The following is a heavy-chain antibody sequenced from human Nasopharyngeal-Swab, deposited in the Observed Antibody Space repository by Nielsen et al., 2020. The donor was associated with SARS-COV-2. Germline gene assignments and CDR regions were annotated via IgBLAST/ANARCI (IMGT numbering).Heavy chain of an antibody. V-gene: IGHV3-64*04. D-gene: IGHD6-19*01. Sequence: GESLKIPCSASGIPFSCYAMQWVRQAPGKGLEYVSAISSNGGSTYYADSVKGRFTISRDNSKNSLYLQMNSLRAEDTAVYYCAREGSSGWDGPLDYWGQGTLVTVSS. CDR2: ISSNGGST. CDR3: AREGSSGWDGPLDY. CDR1: GIPFSCYA. J-gene: IGHJ4*02.